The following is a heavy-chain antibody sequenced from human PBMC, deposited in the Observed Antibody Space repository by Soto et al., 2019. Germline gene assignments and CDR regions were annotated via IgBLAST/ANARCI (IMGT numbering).Heavy chain of an antibody. CDR1: GFTFSSYG. CDR3: AREAGYCSSSNCYDGWVDP. CDR2: IWYDGSNK. D-gene: IGHD2-15*01. J-gene: IGHJ5*02. Sequence: AGGSLRLSCAASGFTFSSYGMHWVRQAPGKGLEWVAVIWYDGSNKYYADSVKGRFTISRDNSKNTLYLQMNSLRVEDTAMYYCAREAGYCSSSNCYDGWVDPWGQGTLVTVSS. V-gene: IGHV3-33*01.